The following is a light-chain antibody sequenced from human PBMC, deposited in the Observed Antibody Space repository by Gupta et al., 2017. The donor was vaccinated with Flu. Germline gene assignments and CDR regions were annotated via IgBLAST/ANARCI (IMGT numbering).Light chain of an antibody. CDR3: CEYAGSSTAI. V-gene: IGLV2-23*02. CDR1: SSDVGSYDI. Sequence: TSSDVGSYDIFSRYQQQQATAPNLMIYKVHKRPSAVSYCCSGSKTGTTVSMTIAGLQAEDESDYYCCEYAGSSTAIFGGGTKLTVL. CDR2: KVH. J-gene: IGLJ2*01.